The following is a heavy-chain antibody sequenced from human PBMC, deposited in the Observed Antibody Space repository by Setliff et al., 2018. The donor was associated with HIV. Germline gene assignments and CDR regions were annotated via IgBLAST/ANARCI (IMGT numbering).Heavy chain of an antibody. CDR3: ATPLDATMGRDY. D-gene: IGHD5-18*01. V-gene: IGHV1-18*01. CDR1: GYTFSDYG. Sequence: ASVKVSCKASGYTFSDYGISWVRQAPGQGLEWMGWISAHNGRINYAQKFQGRVTMTTDRSTSTAYMELRSLRSDDTAVYFCATPLDATMGRDYWGQGTLVTVSS. J-gene: IGHJ4*02. CDR2: ISAHNGRI.